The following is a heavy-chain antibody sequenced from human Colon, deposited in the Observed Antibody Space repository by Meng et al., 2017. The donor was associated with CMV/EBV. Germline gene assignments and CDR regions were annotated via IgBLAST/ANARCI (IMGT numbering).Heavy chain of an antibody. D-gene: IGHD3-3*01. Sequence: YIFTSYGISWVRQAPGQGLEWMGWISAYNGNTDFSQKVQGRLLMTTDTSTSTAYMELRSLRSDDTAVYYCARDTVTGEFWSGASFDFWGQGTLVTVSS. V-gene: IGHV1-18*01. CDR1: YIFTSYG. CDR3: ARDTVTGEFWSGASFDF. CDR2: ISAYNGNT. J-gene: IGHJ4*02.